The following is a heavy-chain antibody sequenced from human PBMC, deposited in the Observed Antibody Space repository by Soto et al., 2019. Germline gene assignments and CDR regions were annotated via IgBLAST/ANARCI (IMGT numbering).Heavy chain of an antibody. J-gene: IGHJ6*02. D-gene: IGHD6-19*01. CDR1: GGTFSSYA. CDR3: ARGAMGPIAVAGEAYYYYSGMEV. V-gene: IGHV1-69*01. CDR2: IIPIFGTA. Sequence: QVQLVQSGAEVKKPGSSVKVSCKASGGTFSSYAISWVRQAPGQGLEWMGGIIPIFGTANYAQKFQGRATITADESPSTAYMEVSSLRSEYTAVYYCARGAMGPIAVAGEAYYYYSGMEVWGQGTTVTVSS.